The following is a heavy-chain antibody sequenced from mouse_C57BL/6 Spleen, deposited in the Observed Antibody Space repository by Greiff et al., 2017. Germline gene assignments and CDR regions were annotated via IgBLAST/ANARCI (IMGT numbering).Heavy chain of an antibody. V-gene: IGHV1-50*01. J-gene: IGHJ3*01. CDR2: IDPSDSYT. Sequence: QVQLQQPGAELVKPGASVKLSCKASGYTFTSYWMQWVKQRPGQGLEWIGEIDPSDSYTNYNEKFKGKATLTADKSSSTAYMQLSSLTSEDSAVYFCARKGYYGLAYWGQGTLVTVSA. CDR3: ARKGYYGLAY. CDR1: GYTFTSYW. D-gene: IGHD2-1*01.